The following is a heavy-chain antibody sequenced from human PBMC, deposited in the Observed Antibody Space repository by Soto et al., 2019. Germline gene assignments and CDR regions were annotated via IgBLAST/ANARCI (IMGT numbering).Heavy chain of an antibody. V-gene: IGHV3-23*01. CDR2: ISAGSEGA. CDR3: ARDLWWYLH. D-gene: IGHD2-15*01. Sequence: EVQLLESGGGLVQPGGALRLSCAASGFTFSSHAMSWVRQAPGKGLEGISSISAGSEGAYYADSVKGRFTISRDNSKNTLYLQMNSLRAEDTAVYYCARDLWWYLHWGQGTLVTVSS. CDR1: GFTFSSHA. J-gene: IGHJ4*02.